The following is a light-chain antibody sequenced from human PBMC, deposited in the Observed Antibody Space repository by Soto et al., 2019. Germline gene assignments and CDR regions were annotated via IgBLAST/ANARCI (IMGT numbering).Light chain of an antibody. Sequence: QSVLTQPASVSGSPGQSITISCTGTSSDVGGYKYVSWYQQHPGKALKLMIYDVSNRPSGVSDRFSGSKSGNTASLTISGLQAEDEADYYCSSYTSSSTVVFGGGTKVTVL. V-gene: IGLV2-14*01. CDR3: SSYTSSSTVV. J-gene: IGLJ2*01. CDR1: SSDVGGYKY. CDR2: DVS.